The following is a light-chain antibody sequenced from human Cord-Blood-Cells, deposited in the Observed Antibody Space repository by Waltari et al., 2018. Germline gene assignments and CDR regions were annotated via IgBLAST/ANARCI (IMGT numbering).Light chain of an antibody. CDR1: QSVSSN. CDR2: GAS. CDR3: QQYKNWPRT. V-gene: IGKV3-15*01. Sequence: EIVMTQSPATLSVSPGERATLSCRASQSVSSNLAWYQQKPGQAPRLLIYGASTRATGIPARFSGSGSETEFTLTISSLQSEDFAVYYCQQYKNWPRTFGQGTKVEIK. J-gene: IGKJ1*01.